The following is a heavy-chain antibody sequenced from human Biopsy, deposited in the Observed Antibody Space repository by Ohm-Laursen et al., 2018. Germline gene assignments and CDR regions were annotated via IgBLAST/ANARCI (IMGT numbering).Heavy chain of an antibody. CDR3: ARGEAGVYDALDI. D-gene: IGHD5/OR15-5a*01. CDR1: GGSMNSYY. V-gene: IGHV4-59*01. Sequence: SETLSLTCAVSGGSMNSYYWTWIRQPPGKGLEWIGYIYNSGSTNYNPSLKSRVTISVAVDTSKSQFSLRLSSVTAADTAMYYCARGEAGVYDALDIWGQGTMVIVSS. CDR2: IYNSGST. J-gene: IGHJ3*02.